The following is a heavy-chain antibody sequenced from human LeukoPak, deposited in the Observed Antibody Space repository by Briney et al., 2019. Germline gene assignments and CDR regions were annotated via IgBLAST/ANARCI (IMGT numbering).Heavy chain of an antibody. CDR3: AKGIYSSGWSYFDY. CDR1: GFTFSSHA. Sequence: PGGSLRLSCAASGFTFSSHAMSWVRQAPGKGLEWVSAISDSGRETFYTDSVKGRFTISRDNSKNTLYLQMNSLRAEDTAVYYCAKGIYSSGWSYFDYWGHGTLVTVSS. D-gene: IGHD6-19*01. CDR2: ISDSGRET. J-gene: IGHJ4*01. V-gene: IGHV3-23*01.